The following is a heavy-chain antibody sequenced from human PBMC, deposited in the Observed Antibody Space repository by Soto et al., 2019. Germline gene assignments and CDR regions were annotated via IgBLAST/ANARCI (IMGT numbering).Heavy chain of an antibody. CDR3: AKDKDRSGVYGMDV. V-gene: IGHV3-23*01. J-gene: IGHJ6*02. D-gene: IGHD3-22*01. Sequence: RVSCVAAGLSFRSYAMNWVRQAPGKGLEWVTGINGGSTPYYADSVKGRFTISRDNSKNTLYLQTNSLRAEDTAVYYCAKDKDRSGVYGMDVWGQGTTVTVSS. CDR2: INGGSTP. CDR1: GLSFRSYA.